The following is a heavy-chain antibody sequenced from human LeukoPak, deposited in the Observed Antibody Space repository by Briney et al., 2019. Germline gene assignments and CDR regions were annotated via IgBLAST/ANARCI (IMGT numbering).Heavy chain of an antibody. CDR2: IYPGDSDT. CDR3: ARPREYYYDSSGYFDY. Sequence: GESLKISCKGSGYSFTSYWIGWVRQMPGKGLEWMGIIYPGDSDTRYSPSFQGQVTISADKSISTAYLQWSSLKASDTVMYYCARPREYYYDSSGYFDYWGQGTLVTVSS. J-gene: IGHJ4*02. V-gene: IGHV5-51*01. D-gene: IGHD3-22*01. CDR1: GYSFTSYW.